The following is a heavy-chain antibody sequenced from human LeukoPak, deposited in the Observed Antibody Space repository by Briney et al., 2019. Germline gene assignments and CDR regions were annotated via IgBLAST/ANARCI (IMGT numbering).Heavy chain of an antibody. CDR2: IYSSGST. V-gene: IGHV4-4*07. CDR1: GGSISSYY. CDR3: ASYTKGSFVAFDV. D-gene: IGHD3-16*01. J-gene: IGHJ3*01. Sequence: SETLSLTCTVSGGSISSYYWSWIRQPAGKGLEWIGRIYSSGSTDYNPSLRSRVTMSVDTSKNHFSLKMSSVTAADTAVYYCASYTKGSFVAFDVWGQGTMVTVSS.